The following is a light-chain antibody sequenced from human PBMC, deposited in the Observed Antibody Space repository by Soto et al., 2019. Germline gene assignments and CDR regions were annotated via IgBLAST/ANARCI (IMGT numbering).Light chain of an antibody. Sequence: EIQITQSPATLSASVGDRVTITCRASQSISIWLAWYQQRPGKAPKLLIYDASSLESGVPSRFSGSGSGTDFTLTISSLQPEDFATYYCQQFNNYPLTFGPGTKVDIK. CDR1: QSISIW. CDR2: DAS. J-gene: IGKJ3*01. V-gene: IGKV1-5*01. CDR3: QQFNNYPLT.